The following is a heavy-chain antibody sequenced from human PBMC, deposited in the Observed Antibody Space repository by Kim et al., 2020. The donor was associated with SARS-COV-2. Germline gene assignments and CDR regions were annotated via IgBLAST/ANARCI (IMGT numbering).Heavy chain of an antibody. CDR3: ARNLLLSFGVPQPFDP. CDR2: IFYSGTT. D-gene: IGHD2-15*01. Sequence: SETLSLTCTVSGGSIGTNYWSWIRQPPGKGLEWIGYIFYSGTTNYNPSLKGRVSISLDTSKNQFSLELTSVTAADTATYYCARNLLLSFGVPQPFDPWG. CDR1: GGSIGTNY. V-gene: IGHV4-59*13. J-gene: IGHJ5*02.